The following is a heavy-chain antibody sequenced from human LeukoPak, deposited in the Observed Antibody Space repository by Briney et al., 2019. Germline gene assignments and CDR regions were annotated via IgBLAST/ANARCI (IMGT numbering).Heavy chain of an antibody. CDR2: INPNSGGT. V-gene: IGHV1-2*02. CDR3: ARALWFGERGYYFDY. Sequence: ASVKVSCKASGYTFTGYYMHWVRQAPGQGLEWMGWINPNSGGTNYAQKFQGRVTMTRDTSISTAYMELSRLRSDDTAVYYCARALWFGERGYYFDYWGQGTLVTVSS. CDR1: GYTFTGYY. J-gene: IGHJ4*02. D-gene: IGHD3-10*01.